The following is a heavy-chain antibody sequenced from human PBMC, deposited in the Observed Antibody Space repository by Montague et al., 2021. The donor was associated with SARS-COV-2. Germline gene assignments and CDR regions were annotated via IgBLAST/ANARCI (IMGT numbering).Heavy chain of an antibody. D-gene: IGHD3-10*01. Sequence: SLRLSYAASGFTVSSNWMTWVRQTPGKVLEWVSVIYSDGSTYYADAVEGRFTISRDNSKNTLYLQMNSLRVEDTAVFYCARVATIFVRRLIGDAFDVWGQGTTVTVSS. CDR2: IYSDGST. CDR3: ARVATIFVRRLIGDAFDV. V-gene: IGHV3-53*01. J-gene: IGHJ3*01. CDR1: GFTVSSNW.